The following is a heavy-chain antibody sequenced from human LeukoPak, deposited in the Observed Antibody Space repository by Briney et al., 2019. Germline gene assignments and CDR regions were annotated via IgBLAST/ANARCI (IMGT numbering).Heavy chain of an antibody. CDR2: INHSGST. CDR1: GGSFSGYY. Sequence: PSETLSLTCAVYGGSFSGYYWSWIRQPPGKGLEWIGEINHSGSTNYNPSLKSRVTISVDTSKNQFSLKLSSVTAADTAVYYCASVSWSGDYWGQGTLVTASS. CDR3: ASVSWSGDY. J-gene: IGHJ4*02. D-gene: IGHD6-13*01. V-gene: IGHV4-34*01.